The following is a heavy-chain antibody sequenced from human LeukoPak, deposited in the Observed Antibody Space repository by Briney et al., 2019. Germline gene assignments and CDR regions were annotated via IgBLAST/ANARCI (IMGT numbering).Heavy chain of an antibody. V-gene: IGHV1-18*01. CDR1: GYTFTSYG. CDR3: ARDKGGYYDSNGYYPVDY. CDR2: ISAYNGNT. Sequence: ASVKVSCKASGYTFTSYGISWVRQAPGQGLEWMGWISAYNGNTNYAQKLQGRVTMTTDTSTSTAYMELRSLRSDDTAVYYCARDKGGYYDSNGYYPVDYWGQGTLVTVSS. J-gene: IGHJ4*02. D-gene: IGHD3-22*01.